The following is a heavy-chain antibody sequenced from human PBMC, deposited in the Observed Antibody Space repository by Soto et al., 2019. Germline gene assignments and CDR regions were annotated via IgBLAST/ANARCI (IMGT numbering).Heavy chain of an antibody. J-gene: IGHJ4*02. D-gene: IGHD3-16*02. V-gene: IGHV1-69*12. CDR2: IIPIFGTA. Sequence: QVQLVQSGAEVKKPGSSVKVSCKASGGTFSSYAISWVRQAPGQGLEWMGGIIPIFGTANYAQKFQGRVTFTEHEPTSTANRELRSLRSEDTAVYYCARGGYDSVWGSYRYDYWGQGTLVTVSS. CDR3: ARGGYDSVWGSYRYDY. CDR1: GGTFSSYA.